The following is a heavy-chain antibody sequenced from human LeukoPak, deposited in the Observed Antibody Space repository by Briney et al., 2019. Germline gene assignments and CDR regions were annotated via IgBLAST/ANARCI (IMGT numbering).Heavy chain of an antibody. V-gene: IGHV4-59*08. CDR1: GVSISDYY. J-gene: IGHJ5*01. CDR2: IYYTGST. CDR3: ARLSNYHILTGTSWFDS. Sequence: PSETLSLTCTVSGVSISDYYWTWIRQPPGKGLEWIGYIYYTGSTNYNPSLKSRVTISLDTSKTQFSLRLSSVTAADTAVYYCARLSNYHILTGTSWFDSWGQGILVTVSS. D-gene: IGHD3-9*01.